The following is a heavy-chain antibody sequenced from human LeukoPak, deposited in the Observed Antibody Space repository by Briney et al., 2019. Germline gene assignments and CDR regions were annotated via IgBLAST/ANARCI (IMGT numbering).Heavy chain of an antibody. V-gene: IGHV4-61*02. Sequence: PSQTLSLTCTVSGASITTETYFWTGVRQPAGNELEWIGRISSTGNTDYNPSIKSRVTMSVDTSKNQFSLRLNSVTAADTAIYYCARMGRGESLYYYNMDVWGKGTTVTISS. CDR3: ARMGRGESLYYYNMDV. D-gene: IGHD2/OR15-2a*01. J-gene: IGHJ6*03. CDR2: ISSTGNT. CDR1: GASITTETYF.